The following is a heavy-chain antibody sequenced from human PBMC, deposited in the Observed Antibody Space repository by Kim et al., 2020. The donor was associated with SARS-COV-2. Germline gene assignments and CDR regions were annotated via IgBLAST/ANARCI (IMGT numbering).Heavy chain of an antibody. CDR2: INHSGST. Sequence: SETLSLTCAVYGGSYSGYYWSWIRQPPGKGLEWIGEINHSGSTNYNPSLKSRVTISVDTSKNQFSLKLSSVTAADTAVYYCARDGTMVRGINWFDPWGQG. V-gene: IGHV4-34*01. D-gene: IGHD3-10*01. CDR3: ARDGTMVRGINWFDP. CDR1: GGSYSGYY. J-gene: IGHJ5*02.